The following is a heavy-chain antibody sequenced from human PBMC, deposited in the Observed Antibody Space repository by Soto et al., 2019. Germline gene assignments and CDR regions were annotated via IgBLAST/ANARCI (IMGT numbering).Heavy chain of an antibody. CDR2: TYYRSKWYN. CDR1: GDSVSSNSAA. D-gene: IGHD6-6*01. V-gene: IGHV6-1*01. Sequence: SQTLSLTCAISGDSVSSNSAAWNWIRQSPSRGLEWLGRTYYRSKWYNDYAVSVKSRITINPDTSKNQFSLQLNSVTPEDTAVYYCARDYLYSSSSWRYYFDYWRQGTLVTVSS. CDR3: ARDYLYSSSSWRYYFDY. J-gene: IGHJ4*02.